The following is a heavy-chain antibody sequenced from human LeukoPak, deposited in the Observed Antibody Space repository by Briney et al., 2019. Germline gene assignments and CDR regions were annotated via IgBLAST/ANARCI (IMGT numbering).Heavy chain of an antibody. D-gene: IGHD6-13*01. V-gene: IGHV1-69*04. CDR1: GGTFSSYA. J-gene: IGHJ4*02. CDR3: ARDGSYSRKKSSDY. CDR2: IIPILGIA. Sequence: ASVKVSCKASGGTFSSYAISWVRQAPGQGLEWMGRIIPILGIANYAQKFQGRVTITADKSTSTAYMELSSLRSEDTAVYYCARDGSYSRKKSSDYWGQGTLVTVSS.